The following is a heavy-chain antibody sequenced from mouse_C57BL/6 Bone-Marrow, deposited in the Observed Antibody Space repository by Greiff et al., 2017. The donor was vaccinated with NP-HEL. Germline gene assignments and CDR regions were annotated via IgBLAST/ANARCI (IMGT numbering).Heavy chain of an antibody. J-gene: IGHJ3*01. CDR2: VDPENGDT. Sequence: EVQLQQSGAELVRPGASVKLSCTASGFNIKDDYMHWVKQRPEQGLEWIGWVDPENGDTEYASKFPGKAQITADTSSNSSYLQLSSLTSEDTAVYYCTTGWLLAWFAYWGQGTLVTVSA. D-gene: IGHD2-3*01. CDR3: TTGWLLAWFAY. V-gene: IGHV14-4*01. CDR1: GFNIKDDY.